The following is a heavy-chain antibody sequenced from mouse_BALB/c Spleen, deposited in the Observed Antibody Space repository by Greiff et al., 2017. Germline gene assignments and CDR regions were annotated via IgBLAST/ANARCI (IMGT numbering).Heavy chain of an antibody. V-gene: IGHV2-4-1*01. CDR2: IWSGGST. CDR1: GFSLTSYG. Sequence: VQRVESGPGLVQPSQSLSITCTASGFSLTSYGVHWVRQSPGKGLEWLGVIWSGGSTDNNAAFISRLSISKDNSKSQVFFKMNSLQADDTAIYYCARNYAKGFCAYWGQGTLVTVSA. J-gene: IGHJ3*01. D-gene: IGHD6-1*01. CDR3: ARNYAKGFCAY.